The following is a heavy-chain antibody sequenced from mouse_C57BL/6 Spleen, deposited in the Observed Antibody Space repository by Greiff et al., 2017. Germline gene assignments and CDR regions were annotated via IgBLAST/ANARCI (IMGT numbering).Heavy chain of an antibody. CDR3: ARYDYDEGVNY. Sequence: VKLQQSGAELARPGASVKLSCKASGYTFTSYGISWVKQRTGQGLEWIGEIYPRSGNTYYNEKFKGKATLTADKSSSTAYMELRSLTSEDSAVYFCARYDYDEGVNYWGQGTTLTVSS. D-gene: IGHD2-4*01. CDR2: IYPRSGNT. J-gene: IGHJ2*01. CDR1: GYTFTSYG. V-gene: IGHV1-81*01.